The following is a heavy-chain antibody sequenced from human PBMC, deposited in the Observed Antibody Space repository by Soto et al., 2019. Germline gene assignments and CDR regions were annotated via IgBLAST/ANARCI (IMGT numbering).Heavy chain of an antibody. CDR3: ARVAPSYSSSWYVVDY. Sequence: QVQLQESGPGLVKPSQNLSLTCTVSGGSISSGGYYWSWIRQHPGKGLEWIGYIYYSGSTYYNPSLQSRVTISVDKSKNQFSLKLSSVTAADTAVYYCARVAPSYSSSWYVVDYWGQGTLVTVSS. CDR1: GGSISSGGYY. D-gene: IGHD6-13*01. CDR2: IYYSGST. V-gene: IGHV4-31*03. J-gene: IGHJ4*02.